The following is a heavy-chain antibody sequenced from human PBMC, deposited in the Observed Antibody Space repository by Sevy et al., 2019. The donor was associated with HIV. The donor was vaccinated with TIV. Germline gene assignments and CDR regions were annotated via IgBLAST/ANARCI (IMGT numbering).Heavy chain of an antibody. CDR1: GFTFSTYA. V-gene: IGHV3-23*01. Sequence: GGSLRLSCAASGFTFSTYAMTWVRQAPGKGLEWVSVISFSGGSTYYADSVKGRFTISRDNSKNTLYLQMISLRAEDTAVYYCAKDRVSGTYYPGDFDYWGQGTLVTVSS. CDR2: ISFSGGST. CDR3: AKDRVSGTYYPGDFDY. D-gene: IGHD3-10*01. J-gene: IGHJ4*02.